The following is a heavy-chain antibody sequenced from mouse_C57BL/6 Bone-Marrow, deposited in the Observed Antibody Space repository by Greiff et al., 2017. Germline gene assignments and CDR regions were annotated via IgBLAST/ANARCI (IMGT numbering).Heavy chain of an antibody. J-gene: IGHJ2*01. CDR1: GYTFTSYG. D-gene: IGHD2-3*01. CDR3: ARFYDTLFDY. CDR2: IYPRSCNT. V-gene: IGHV1-81*01. Sequence: VKLQQSGAELARPGASVKLSCKASGYTFTSYGISWVKQRTGQGLEWIGEIYPRSCNTYYNEKFKGKATLTADKSSSTAYMELRSLTSEDSAVYFCARFYDTLFDYWGQGTTLTVSS.